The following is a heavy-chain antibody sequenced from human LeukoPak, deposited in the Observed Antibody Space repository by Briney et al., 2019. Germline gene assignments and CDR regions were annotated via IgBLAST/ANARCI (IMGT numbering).Heavy chain of an antibody. CDR1: GGSMSSENEY. J-gene: IGHJ5*02. Sequence: KPSETLSLTCSVSGGSMSSENEYGGWIRQTRGKGLEWIVSVYNTGSTNYNPARKRRFSISINTSKNQFSRKVTSVTAADTAVYYCATHILEEHWFDPWGLGTLVIVSS. CDR3: ATHILEEHWFDP. V-gene: IGHV4-39*01. CDR2: VYNTGST. D-gene: IGHD1-1*01.